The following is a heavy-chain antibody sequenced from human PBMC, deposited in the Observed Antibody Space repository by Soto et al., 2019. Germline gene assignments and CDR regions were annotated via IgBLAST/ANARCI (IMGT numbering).Heavy chain of an antibody. CDR2: INPNGGST. CDR3: ARDLAAGDF. D-gene: IGHD6-13*01. V-gene: IGHV1-46*01. CDR1: GYIFINYY. J-gene: IGHJ4*02. Sequence: QVQLVQSGAEVKKPGASVKVSCKASGYIFINYYIHWVRQATGQGLELIGIINPNGGSTNYAQKFRGRVTLARDTSTSTVYMDLSSLKSEDTAMYYCARDLAAGDFWGQGTLVTVYS.